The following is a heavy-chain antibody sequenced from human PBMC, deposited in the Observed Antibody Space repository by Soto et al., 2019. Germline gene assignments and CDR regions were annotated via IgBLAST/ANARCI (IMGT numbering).Heavy chain of an antibody. Sequence: SETLSLTCTVSGGSISSGDYYWSWIRQPPGKGLEWIGYIYYSGSTYYNPSLKSRVTISVDTSKNQFSLKLSPVTAADTAVYYCARIVVVGYGMDVWGQGTTVTVSS. CDR2: IYYSGST. V-gene: IGHV4-30-4*01. D-gene: IGHD2-21*01. CDR1: GGSISSGDYY. J-gene: IGHJ6*02. CDR3: ARIVVVGYGMDV.